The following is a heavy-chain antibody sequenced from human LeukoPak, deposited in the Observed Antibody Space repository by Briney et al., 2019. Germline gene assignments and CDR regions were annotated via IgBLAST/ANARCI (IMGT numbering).Heavy chain of an antibody. V-gene: IGHV3-23*01. CDR2: ISGSGGST. J-gene: IGHJ4*02. Sequence: PGGSLRLSCAASGFTFSSYAMSWVRQAPGKGLEWVSAISGSGGSTYYADSVKGRFTISRDNSKNTLYLQMNSLRAEDTAVYYCAKDQAVPLLWFGELLYRPFDYWGQGTLVTVSS. D-gene: IGHD3-10*01. CDR3: AKDQAVPLLWFGELLYRPFDY. CDR1: GFTFSSYA.